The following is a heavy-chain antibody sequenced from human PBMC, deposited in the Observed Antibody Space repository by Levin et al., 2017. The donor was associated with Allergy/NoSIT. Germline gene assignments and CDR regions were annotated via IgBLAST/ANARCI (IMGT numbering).Heavy chain of an antibody. V-gene: IGHV4-39*01. J-gene: IGHJ2*01. CDR1: GTSISRSRYY. CDR3: SRHDPVDSSRYFDA. CDR2: IFSSGST. Sequence: SETLSLICSVSGTSISRSRYYWAWIRQPPGQGLEWIGSIFSSGSTYYNPSLMGRLTISVDTTKNQLSLKLHSVTAADTAVYYCSRHDPVDSSRYFDAWGRGVLLTVAS. D-gene: IGHD3-3*01.